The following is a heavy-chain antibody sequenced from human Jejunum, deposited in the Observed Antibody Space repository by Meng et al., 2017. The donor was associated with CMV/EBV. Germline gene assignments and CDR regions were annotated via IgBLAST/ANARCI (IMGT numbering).Heavy chain of an antibody. Sequence: YAMNGVRQAPGRGLEWVALISHDGGIKYYTDSVKGRFTISRNNSKDTLYLQLNSLRPGDTAVYYCVRREPRYDFWSGYPDERMEFDYWGQGTLVTVSS. CDR1: YA. CDR3: VRREPRYDFWSGYPDERMEFDY. J-gene: IGHJ4*02. D-gene: IGHD3-3*01. CDR2: ISHDGGIK. V-gene: IGHV3-30*04.